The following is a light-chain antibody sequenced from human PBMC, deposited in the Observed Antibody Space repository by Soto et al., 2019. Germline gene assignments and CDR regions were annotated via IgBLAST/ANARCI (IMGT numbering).Light chain of an antibody. J-gene: IGLJ3*02. V-gene: IGLV2-8*01. CDR1: SSDVGAYNY. CDR2: EVN. Sequence: QSVLTQPPSASGSPGQSVTVSCTGTSSDVGAYNYVSWYQQYPGKAPKLMIYEVNKRPSGVPDRFSGSKSGKTASLTVSGLKPEDEADYHCTSYAGSYIWVFGGGTKLTVL. CDR3: TSYAGSYIWV.